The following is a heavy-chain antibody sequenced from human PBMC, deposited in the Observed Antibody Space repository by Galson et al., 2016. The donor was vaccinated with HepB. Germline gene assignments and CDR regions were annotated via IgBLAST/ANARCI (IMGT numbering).Heavy chain of an antibody. Sequence: SLRLSCAASEFTFDFNTYTIHWVRQAPGKGLEWVAVISYDGSNKYYGDFVKGRFTISRDNSKNTVYLQMNRLRAEDTAVYYCAKLRSSQRGDYWGQGTLVTVSS. CDR2: ISYDGSNK. J-gene: IGHJ4*02. V-gene: IGHV3-30*18. CDR1: EFTFDFNTYT. CDR3: AKLRSSQRGDY. D-gene: IGHD3-16*01.